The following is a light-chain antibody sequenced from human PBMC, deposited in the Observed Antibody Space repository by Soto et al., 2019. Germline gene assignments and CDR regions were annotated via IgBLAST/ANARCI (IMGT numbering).Light chain of an antibody. J-gene: IGKJ1*01. V-gene: IGKV3-15*01. CDR3: QQYNNWPRT. CDR1: QSVSSN. Sequence: EIVMTQSPATLSVSPGXRATLSCRASQSVSSNLAWYQQKPGQAPRLLIYGASTRATGIPARFSGSGSGTEFTLTISSLQSEDFAVYYCQQYNNWPRTFVQGTKVDIK. CDR2: GAS.